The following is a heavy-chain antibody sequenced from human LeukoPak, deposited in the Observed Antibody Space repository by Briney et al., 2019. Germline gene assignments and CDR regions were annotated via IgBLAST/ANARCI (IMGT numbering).Heavy chain of an antibody. J-gene: IGHJ4*02. CDR2: IYTSGST. D-gene: IGHD5-18*01. V-gene: IGHV4-61*02. CDR1: GGSISSGSYY. CDR3: ARESGGYSYGSFDY. Sequence: KASQTLSLTCTVSGGSISSGSYYWSWIRQPAGQGLEWIGRIYTSGSTNYNPSHKSRVTISVDTSKNQFSLKLSSVTAADTAVYYCARESGGYSYGSFDYWGQGTLVTVSS.